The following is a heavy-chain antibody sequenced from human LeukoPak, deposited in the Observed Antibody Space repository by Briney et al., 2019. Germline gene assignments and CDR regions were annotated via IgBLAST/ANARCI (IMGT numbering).Heavy chain of an antibody. Sequence: ASVKVSCKASGYTFTNYAMHWVRQALGQRLEWMGWINTGNGNTKYSQKFQGRVTVTRATSASTAYMELNSLRSEDTAVYYCARVGYSGYDSRPVFNYWGQGTLVTVSS. J-gene: IGHJ4*02. CDR3: ARVGYSGYDSRPVFNY. V-gene: IGHV1-3*04. D-gene: IGHD5-12*01. CDR1: GYTFTNYA. CDR2: INTGNGNT.